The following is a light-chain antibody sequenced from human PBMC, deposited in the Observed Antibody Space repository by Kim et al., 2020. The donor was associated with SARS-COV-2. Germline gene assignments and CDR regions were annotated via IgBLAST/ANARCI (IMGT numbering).Light chain of an antibody. CDR3: QKYNNWPQT. V-gene: IGKV3-15*01. J-gene: IGKJ1*01. Sequence: EIVITQSPATLSVSPGERATLSCRASQSVSSNLAWYQQKPGQAPRLLIYGASTRATGIPARFSGSGSGTEFTLTISSLQSEDFAVYYCQKYNNWPQTFGQGTKV. CDR1: QSVSSN. CDR2: GAS.